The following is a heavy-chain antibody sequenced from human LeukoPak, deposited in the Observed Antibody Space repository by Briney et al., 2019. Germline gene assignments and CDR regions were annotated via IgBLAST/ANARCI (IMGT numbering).Heavy chain of an antibody. D-gene: IGHD2-8*01. CDR3: ARARWYCTNGVCYRSWFDP. J-gene: IGHJ5*02. CDR2: INHSGST. Sequence: PSETLSLTCAVYGVSFSGYYWSWLRQPPGKGLEWLGEINHSGSTNYNPSLKSRVTISVDTSKNQFSLKLSSVTAADTAVYYCARARWYCTNGVCYRSWFDPWGQGTLVTVSS. CDR1: GVSFSGYY. V-gene: IGHV4-34*01.